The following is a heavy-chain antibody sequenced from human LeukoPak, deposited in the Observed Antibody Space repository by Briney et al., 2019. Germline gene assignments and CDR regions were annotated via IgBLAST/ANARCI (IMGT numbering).Heavy chain of an antibody. J-gene: IGHJ4*02. CDR1: GGSFSGYY. V-gene: IGHV4-34*01. CDR3: AREHYDSTGYYRY. CDR2: INHSGST. D-gene: IGHD3-22*01. Sequence: PSETLSLTCAVYGGSFSGYYLTWIRQPPGKGLEWIGEINHSGSTNYNPSLKSRVTISVDTSKNQFSLKLSSVTAADTAVYYCAREHYDSTGYYRYWGQGTLVTVSS.